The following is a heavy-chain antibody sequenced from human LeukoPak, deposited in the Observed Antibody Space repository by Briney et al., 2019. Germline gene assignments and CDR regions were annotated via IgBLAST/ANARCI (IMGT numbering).Heavy chain of an antibody. CDR3: AKGRWNFDY. D-gene: IGHD1-1*01. CDR2: ISGSGCSSGGST. J-gene: IGHJ4*02. V-gene: IGHV3-23*01. CDR1: GFTFSSYG. Sequence: PGASLRLSCVASGFTFSSYGMSWVRQAPGKGLEWVSGISGSGCSSGGSTYYADSVKGRFTISRDNSKNTLYLQMNSLRAEDTAVYYCAKGRWNFDYWGEATLVTVSS.